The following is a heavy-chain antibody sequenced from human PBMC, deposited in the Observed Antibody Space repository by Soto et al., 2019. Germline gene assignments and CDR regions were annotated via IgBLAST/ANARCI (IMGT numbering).Heavy chain of an antibody. V-gene: IGHV3-49*04. D-gene: IGHD3-22*01. CDR1: GFSFGDYA. CDR2: IRNPGYGGTT. J-gene: IGHJ5*02. Sequence: GGSLRLSCTTSGFSFGDYAMTWVRQAPGKGLEWVGFIRNPGYGGTTEYATSMKGRFIISRDDSMSSAYLRLNSLKVGDSAVYYCVRGSFGYYGPWGQGTLVTVSS. CDR3: VRGSFGYYGP.